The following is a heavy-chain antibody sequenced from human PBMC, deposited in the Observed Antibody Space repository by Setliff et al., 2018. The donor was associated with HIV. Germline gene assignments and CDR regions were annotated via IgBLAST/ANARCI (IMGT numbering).Heavy chain of an antibody. D-gene: IGHD3-16*02. Sequence: PSETLSLTCTVSGDSISTGYYYWSWIRPHPGKGLEWIGYIYYSGSTYYNPSLKSRVTISLDTSKNQFSLKLSSVTAADTAVYYCESGRVRQSRKFGGVIVLPPFDYWGQGTLVTVSS. J-gene: IGHJ4*02. CDR1: GDSISTGYYY. V-gene: IGHV4-31*03. CDR2: IYYSGST. CDR3: ESGRVRQSRKFGGVIVLPPFDY.